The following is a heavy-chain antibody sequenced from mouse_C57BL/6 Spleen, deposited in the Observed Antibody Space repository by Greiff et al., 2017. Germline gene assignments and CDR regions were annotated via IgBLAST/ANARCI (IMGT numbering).Heavy chain of an antibody. V-gene: IGHV1-59*01. J-gene: IGHJ2*01. D-gene: IGHD2-1*01. CDR2: IDPSDSYT. CDR3: ARGIYYGNYEGYFDY. Sequence: VQLQQPGAELVRPGTSVKLSCKASGYTFTSYWMHWVKQRPGQGLEWIGVIDPSDSYTNYNQKFKGKATLTVDTSSSTAYMQLSSLTSEDSAVYYCARGIYYGNYEGYFDYWGQGTTLTVSS. CDR1: GYTFTSYW.